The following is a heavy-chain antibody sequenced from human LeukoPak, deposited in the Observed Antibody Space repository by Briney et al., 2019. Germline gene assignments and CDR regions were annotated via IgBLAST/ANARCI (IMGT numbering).Heavy chain of an antibody. D-gene: IGHD3-10*01. Sequence: ASVKVSCKASGYTFTNYEINWVRQAPGQGLEWMGWMNPRSGKTGSAEKFLRRLTMTTDTSRGTAYMELSSLRFEDTAVYYCASGSSAHNVASGSSEPPAYWGQGTLLTVSS. V-gene: IGHV1-8*01. J-gene: IGHJ4*02. CDR1: GYTFTNYE. CDR3: ASGSSAHNVASGSSEPPAY. CDR2: MNPRSGKT.